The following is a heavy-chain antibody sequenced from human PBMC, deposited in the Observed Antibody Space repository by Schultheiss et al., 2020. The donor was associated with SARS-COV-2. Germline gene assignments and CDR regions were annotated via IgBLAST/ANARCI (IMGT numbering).Heavy chain of an antibody. Sequence: SQTFSLTCAISGDSVSSNSAAWNWIRQSPSRGLEWLGRTYYRSKWYNDYAVSVKSRITINPDTSKNQFSLQLNSVTPEDTAVYYCARVGGDVVVPAASYSYYYYGMDVWGQGTTVTVSS. CDR3: ARVGGDVVVPAASYSYYYYGMDV. J-gene: IGHJ6*02. CDR1: GDSVSSNSAA. D-gene: IGHD2-2*01. CDR2: TYYRSKWYN. V-gene: IGHV6-1*01.